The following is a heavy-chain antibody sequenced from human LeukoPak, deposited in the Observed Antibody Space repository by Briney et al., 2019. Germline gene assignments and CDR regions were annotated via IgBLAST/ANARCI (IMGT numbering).Heavy chain of an antibody. V-gene: IGHV3-7*01. CDR3: AELGITMIGGV. D-gene: IGHD3-10*02. J-gene: IGHJ6*04. CDR2: IKQDGSER. CDR1: GFTFSSYW. Sequence: GGSLRLSCAASGFTFSSYWMTWVRQAPGKGLEWVANIKQDGSERYYVDSVKGRFTISRDNAKNSLYLQMNSLRAEDTAVYYCAELGITMIGGVWGKGTTVTISS.